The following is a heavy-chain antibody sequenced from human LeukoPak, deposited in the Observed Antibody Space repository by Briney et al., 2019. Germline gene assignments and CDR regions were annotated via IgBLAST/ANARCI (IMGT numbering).Heavy chain of an antibody. D-gene: IGHD3-16*02. CDR1: GYTFTSYA. CDR2: INTDTGNP. J-gene: IGHJ5*01. CDR3: ARAHQPLGGLSFPDS. V-gene: IGHV7-4-1*02. Sequence: ASVKVSCKASGYTFTSYAMNWVRQAPGQGLEWMGWINTDTGNPTYAQGFTGRFVFSLDTSVSTAYLQISSLRAEDTAVYYCARAHQPLGGLSFPDSWGQGTLVTVSS.